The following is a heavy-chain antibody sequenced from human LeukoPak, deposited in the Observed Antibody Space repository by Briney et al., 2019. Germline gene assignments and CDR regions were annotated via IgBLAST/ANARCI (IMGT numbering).Heavy chain of an antibody. Sequence: SETLSLTCTVSGGSISSYYWSWIRQPPGKGLEWIGYIYYSGTTNYNPSLKSRVTISVDTSKNRFSLKLSSVTAADTAVYYCVRHYGPAVLFDYWGQGTLVTVSS. D-gene: IGHD2-2*01. CDR3: VRHYGPAVLFDY. V-gene: IGHV4-59*08. CDR2: IYYSGTT. CDR1: GGSISSYY. J-gene: IGHJ4*02.